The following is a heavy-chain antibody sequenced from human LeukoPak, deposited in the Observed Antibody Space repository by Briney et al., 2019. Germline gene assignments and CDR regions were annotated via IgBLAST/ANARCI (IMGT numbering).Heavy chain of an antibody. CDR3: ARDLGSSRWIDY. V-gene: IGHV3-11*04. D-gene: IGHD3-16*02. CDR2: IRSSGSTI. Sequence: GGTLRLSCAASGFTFSDYYMSWIRQAPGKGLEWVSYIRSSGSTIYYADSVKGRFTISRDNAKNSLYLQMNSLRAEDTAVYYCARDLGSSRWIDYWGQGTLVTVSS. J-gene: IGHJ4*02. CDR1: GFTFSDYY.